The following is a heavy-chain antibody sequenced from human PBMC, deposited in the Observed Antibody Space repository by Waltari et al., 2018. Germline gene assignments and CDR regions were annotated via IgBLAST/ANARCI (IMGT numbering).Heavy chain of an antibody. CDR1: GGTFSSYA. CDR2: IIPIFGTA. D-gene: IGHD1-26*01. CDR3: AREWRWELPRGGFDP. Sequence: QVQLVQSGAEVKKPGSSVKVSCKASGGTFSSYAISWVRQAPGQGLEWRGGIIPIFGTANYAQKFQGRVTITADESTSTAYMELSSLRSEDTAVYYCAREWRWELPRGGFDPWGQGTLVTVSS. J-gene: IGHJ5*02. V-gene: IGHV1-69*13.